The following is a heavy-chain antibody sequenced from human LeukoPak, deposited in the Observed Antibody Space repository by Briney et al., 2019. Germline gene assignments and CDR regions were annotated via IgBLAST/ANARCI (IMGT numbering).Heavy chain of an antibody. V-gene: IGHV1-18*01. CDR1: GYTFTSYG. CDR2: ISAYNGNA. CDR3: ARSRYCSGGSCYRFDP. D-gene: IGHD2-15*01. J-gene: IGHJ5*02. Sequence: ASVKVSCKASGYTFTSYGISWVRQAPGQGLEWMGRISAYNGNANYAQKLQGRVTMTTDTSTSTAYMELRSLRSDDTAVYYCARSRYCSGGSCYRFDPWGQGTLVTVSS.